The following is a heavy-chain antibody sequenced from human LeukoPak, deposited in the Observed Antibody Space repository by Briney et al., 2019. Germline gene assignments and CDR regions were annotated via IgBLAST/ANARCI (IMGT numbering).Heavy chain of an antibody. D-gene: IGHD1-26*01. CDR2: IYSGGNT. V-gene: IGHV3-53*01. Sequence: GGSLRLSCVASEFSVSTNYMTWVRQAPGKGLEWVSVIYSGGNTYYADSVKGRFIISRDNAKNSLYLQMNSLRAEDTALYYCASSLGGSYFEYYMDVWGKGTTVTVSS. CDR3: ASSLGGSYFEYYMDV. J-gene: IGHJ6*03. CDR1: EFSVSTNY.